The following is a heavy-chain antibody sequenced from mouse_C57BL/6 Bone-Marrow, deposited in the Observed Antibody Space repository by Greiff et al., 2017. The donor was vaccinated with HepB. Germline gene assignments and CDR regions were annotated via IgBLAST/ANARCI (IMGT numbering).Heavy chain of an antibody. CDR1: GYTFTDYY. D-gene: IGHD2-1*01. CDR2: INPYNGGT. V-gene: IGHV1-19*01. Sequence: EVKLMESGPVLVKPGASVKMSCKASGYTFTDYYMNWVKQSHGKSLEWIGVINPYNGGTSYNQKFKGKATLTVDKSSSTAYMELNSLTSEDSAVHYCARGNDLLWFDYWGQGTTLTVSS. CDR3: ARGNDLLWFDY. J-gene: IGHJ2*01.